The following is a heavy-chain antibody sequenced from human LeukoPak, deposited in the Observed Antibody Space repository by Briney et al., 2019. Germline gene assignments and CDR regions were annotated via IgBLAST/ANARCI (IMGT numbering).Heavy chain of an antibody. V-gene: IGHV3-21*01. CDR1: GFTFSSYS. J-gene: IGHJ4*02. D-gene: IGHD6-19*01. CDR3: ARVGSGWYGSFDY. CDR2: ISSSSSYI. Sequence: GGSLRLSCAAPGFTFSSYSMNWVRQAPGKGLEWVSSISSSSSYIYYADSVKGRFTISRDNAKNSLYLQMNSLRAEDTAVYYCARVGSGWYGSFDYWGQGTLVTVSS.